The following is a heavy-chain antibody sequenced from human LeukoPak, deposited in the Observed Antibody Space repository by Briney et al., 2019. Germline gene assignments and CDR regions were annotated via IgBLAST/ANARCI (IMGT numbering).Heavy chain of an antibody. D-gene: IGHD7-27*01. CDR3: AKTGGPWD. CDR2: IFSDGTT. CDR1: GFTVGSSF. V-gene: IGHV3-53*01. J-gene: IGHJ4*02. Sequence: GGSLRLSCAASGFTVGSSFMTWVRQAPGKGLEWVSVIFSDGTTYYTDSVKGRFTISRDNSKNTLYLQLNSLRVEDTAAYYCAKTGGPWDWGQGTLVTVSS.